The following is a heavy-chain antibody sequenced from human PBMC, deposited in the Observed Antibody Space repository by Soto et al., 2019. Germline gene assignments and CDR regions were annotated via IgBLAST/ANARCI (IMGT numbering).Heavy chain of an antibody. D-gene: IGHD3-22*01. V-gene: IGHV1-69*02. CDR3: ASLVTYYYDSSGYYYPN. Sequence: GASVKVSCKASGGTFSSYTISWVRQAPGQGLEWMGRIIPILGIANYAQKFQGRVTITADKSTSTAYMELSSLRSEDTAVYYCASLVTYYYDSSGYYYPNWGQGTLVTVSS. J-gene: IGHJ4*02. CDR2: IIPILGIA. CDR1: GGTFSSYT.